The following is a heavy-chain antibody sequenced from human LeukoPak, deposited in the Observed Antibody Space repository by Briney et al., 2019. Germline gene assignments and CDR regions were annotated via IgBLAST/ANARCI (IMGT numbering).Heavy chain of an antibody. CDR3: ARDSRRYSRTPINYYYYYYMDV. D-gene: IGHD3-9*01. Sequence: ASVKVSCKASGYTFTSYAMHWVRQAPGQRLEWMGWINAGNGNTKYSQEFQGRVTITRDTSASTAYMELSSLRSEDMAVYYCARDSRRYSRTPINYYYYYYMDVWGKGTTVTVSS. CDR1: GYTFTSYA. CDR2: INAGNGNT. J-gene: IGHJ6*03. V-gene: IGHV1-3*03.